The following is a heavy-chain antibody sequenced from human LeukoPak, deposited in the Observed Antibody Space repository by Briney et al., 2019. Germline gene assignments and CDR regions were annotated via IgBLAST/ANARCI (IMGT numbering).Heavy chain of an antibody. CDR2: IYHSGST. CDR1: GYSISSGYY. J-gene: IGHJ4*02. D-gene: IGHD6-19*01. V-gene: IGHV4-38-2*02. CDR3: AREDNSGWFDY. Sequence: PSETLSLTCTVSGYSISSGYYWGWIRQPPGKGLEWIGSIYHSGSTYYNPSLKSRVTISVDTSKNQFSLKLSSVTAADTAVYYCAREDNSGWFDYWGQGTLVTVSS.